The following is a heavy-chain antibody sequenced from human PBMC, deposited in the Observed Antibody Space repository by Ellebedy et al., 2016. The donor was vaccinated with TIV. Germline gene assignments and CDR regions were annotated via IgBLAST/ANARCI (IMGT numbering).Heavy chain of an antibody. V-gene: IGHV4-39*01. Sequence: MPSETLSLTCTVSGGSISSSSYYRGWIRQPPGKGLEWIGSIYYSGSTYYNPSLKSRVTISVDTSKNQFSLKLSSVTAADTAVYYCARHPPYDILTGFPGGWFDPWGQGTLVTVSS. D-gene: IGHD3-9*01. CDR1: GGSISSSSYY. CDR3: ARHPPYDILTGFPGGWFDP. J-gene: IGHJ5*02. CDR2: IYYSGST.